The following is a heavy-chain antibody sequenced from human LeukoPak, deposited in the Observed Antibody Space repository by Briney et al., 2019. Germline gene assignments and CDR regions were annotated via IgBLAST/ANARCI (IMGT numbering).Heavy chain of an antibody. CDR2: MREDGGEI. D-gene: IGHD1-26*01. V-gene: IGHV3-7*03. CDR1: GFTFSTYW. J-gene: IGHJ6*02. CDR3: ARGWAQMDV. Sequence: GGSLRLSCAASGFTFSTYWMTWVRQAPGKALEWVANMREDGGEIYYVDSVKGRFTISRDNAKNSLYLQMNSLRAEDTAVYYCARGWAQMDVWGQGTTVTVPS.